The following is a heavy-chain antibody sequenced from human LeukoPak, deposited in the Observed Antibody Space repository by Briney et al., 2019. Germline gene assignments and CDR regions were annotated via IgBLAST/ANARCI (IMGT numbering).Heavy chain of an antibody. CDR1: GYTFTDYY. D-gene: IGHD6-6*01. V-gene: IGHV1-2*02. J-gene: IGHJ4*02. Sequence: ASVKVSCKASGYTFTDYYTHWVRQAPGQGLEWMGWINPNSGGTNFAQKFQGRVAMTRDTSISTAYLELGSLRSDDTAVYFCARARWQLVPYFDSWAQGTLVTVSS. CDR2: INPNSGGT. CDR3: ARARWQLVPYFDS.